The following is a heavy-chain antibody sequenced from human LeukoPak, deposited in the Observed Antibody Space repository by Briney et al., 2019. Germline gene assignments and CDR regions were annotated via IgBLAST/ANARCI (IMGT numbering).Heavy chain of an antibody. CDR1: GYTLTELS. CDR2: ISAYNGNT. CDR3: ARGSRGWYGGYYYYMDV. V-gene: IGHV1-18*01. D-gene: IGHD6-19*01. J-gene: IGHJ6*03. Sequence: ASVKVSCKVSGYTLTELSMHWVRQAPGKGLEWMGWISAYNGNTNYAQKLQGRVTMTTDTSTSTAYMELRSLRSDDTAVYYCARGSRGWYGGYYYYMDVWGKGTTVTVSS.